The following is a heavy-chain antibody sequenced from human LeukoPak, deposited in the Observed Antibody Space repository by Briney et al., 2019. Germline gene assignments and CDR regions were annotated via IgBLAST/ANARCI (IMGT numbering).Heavy chain of an antibody. CDR3: ARDKYSGSYYDAFDI. Sequence: GGSLRLSCAASGFTFSSYWMSWVRQAPGKGLEWVANIKQDGSEKYYVDSVKGRFIISRDNAKNSLYLQMNSLRAEDTAVYYCARDKYSGSYYDAFDIWGQGTMVTVSS. V-gene: IGHV3-7*01. J-gene: IGHJ3*02. CDR2: IKQDGSEK. CDR1: GFTFSSYW. D-gene: IGHD1-26*01.